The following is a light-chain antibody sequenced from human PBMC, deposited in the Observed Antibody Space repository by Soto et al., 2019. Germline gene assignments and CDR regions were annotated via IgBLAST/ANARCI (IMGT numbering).Light chain of an antibody. J-gene: IGKJ2*01. V-gene: IGKV3-20*01. Sequence: EIVLTQSPGTLSLSPGERATLSCRASQSVSSSYLAWYQQKPGQAPRLLIYGASSRATGIPDRFSGSGSGTDFTLTISRLEPEDFAVYYCQQYGSSPTSTFGQGTKLVIK. CDR1: QSVSSSY. CDR3: QQYGSSPTST. CDR2: GAS.